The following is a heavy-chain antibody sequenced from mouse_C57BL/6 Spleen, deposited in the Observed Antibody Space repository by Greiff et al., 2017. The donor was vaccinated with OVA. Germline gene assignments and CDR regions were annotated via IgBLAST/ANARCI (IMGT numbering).Heavy chain of an antibody. Sequence: VQLLESGAELVRPGASVTLSCKASGYTFTDYEMHWVKQTPVHGLEWIGAIDPETGGTASNQKFKGKAILTADKSSSTAYMELRSLTSEDSAVYYCTRRDSNYVYYAMDDWGQGTSVTVSS. CDR3: TRRDSNYVYYAMDD. D-gene: IGHD2-5*01. CDR2: IDPETGGT. J-gene: IGHJ4*01. CDR1: GYTFTDYE. V-gene: IGHV1-15*01.